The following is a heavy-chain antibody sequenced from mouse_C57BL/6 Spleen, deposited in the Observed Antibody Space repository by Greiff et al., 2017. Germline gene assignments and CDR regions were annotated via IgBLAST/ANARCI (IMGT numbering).Heavy chain of an antibody. CDR3: ARSGYDYDEDYDAIDY. D-gene: IGHD2-4*01. V-gene: IGHV1-39*01. CDR2: INPNYGTT. Sequence: EVQLVEPGPELVKPGASVKISCKASGYSFTDYNMNWVKQSHGKSLEWIGVINPNYGTTSYNQKFKGKATLTVDQSSSTAYMQLHSLTSEHSAVYYGARSGYDYDEDYDAIDYWGQGTSVTVSS. CDR1: GYSFTDYN. J-gene: IGHJ4*01.